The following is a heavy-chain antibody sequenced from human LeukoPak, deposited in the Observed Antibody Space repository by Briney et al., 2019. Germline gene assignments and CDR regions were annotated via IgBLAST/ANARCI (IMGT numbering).Heavy chain of an antibody. CDR2: IQQDGSEK. CDR1: GFTFNSYW. J-gene: IGHJ4*02. Sequence: GGSLRLSCAASGFTFNSYWMSWVRQAPGKGLEWVANIQQDGSEKYYVDSVKGRFTISRDNAKNSLYLQMNSLRDEDTAVYYCARDAYYYDSTGYYYYFDSWGQGTLVTVPS. V-gene: IGHV3-7*04. CDR3: ARDAYYYDSTGYYYYFDS. D-gene: IGHD3-22*01.